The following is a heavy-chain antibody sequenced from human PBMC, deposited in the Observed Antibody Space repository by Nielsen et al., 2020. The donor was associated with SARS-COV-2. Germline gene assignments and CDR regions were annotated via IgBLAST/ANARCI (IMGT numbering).Heavy chain of an antibody. CDR1: GYSLTSYY. CDR3: ARAPSDFYGMDV. J-gene: IGHJ6*02. CDR2: IDPNYGIT. Sequence: ASVKVSCKASGYSLTSYYIQWVRQAPGQGLEWMGIIDPNYGITTYAQRFQGRVTMTRDTSASTVYMELSRLRSEDTAVYYCARAPSDFYGMDVWGQGTTVTVSS. V-gene: IGHV1-46*01.